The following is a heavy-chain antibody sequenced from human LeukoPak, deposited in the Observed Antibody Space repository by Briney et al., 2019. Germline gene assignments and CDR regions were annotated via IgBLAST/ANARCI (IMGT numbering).Heavy chain of an antibody. J-gene: IGHJ4*02. CDR2: IYYSGST. CDR3: ARYSSSWYNLFDY. D-gene: IGHD6-13*01. CDR1: GGSFSGYY. Sequence: SETLSLTCAVYGGSFSGYYWSWIRQPPGKGLEWIGYIYYSGSTNYNPSLKSRVTISVDTSKNQFSLKLSSVTAADTAVYYCARYSSSWYNLFDYWGQGTLVTVSS. V-gene: IGHV4-59*01.